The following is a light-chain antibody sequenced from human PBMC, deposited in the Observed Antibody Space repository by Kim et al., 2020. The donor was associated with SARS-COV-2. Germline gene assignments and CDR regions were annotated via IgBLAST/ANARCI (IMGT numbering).Light chain of an antibody. CDR1: STTNVGGYD. Sequence: LTISSTSSSTTNVGGYDVHWYQQLPGTAPKLLIYANNNRPSGVPDRFSGSKSGTSASLAITGLRAEDEADYYCQSYDSSLSGSVFGGGTQLTVL. V-gene: IGLV1-40*01. CDR3: QSYDSSLSGSV. CDR2: ANN. J-gene: IGLJ2*01.